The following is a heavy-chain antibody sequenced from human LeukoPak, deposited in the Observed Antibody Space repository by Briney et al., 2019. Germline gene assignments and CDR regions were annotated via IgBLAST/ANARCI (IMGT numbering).Heavy chain of an antibody. CDR2: IYPGDSDT. CDR3: ARSKWFGELRAYYYYGMDV. D-gene: IGHD3-10*01. CDR1: GYSFTSYW. V-gene: IGHV5-51*01. J-gene: IGHJ6*02. Sequence: GESLKISCKGSGYSFTSYWIGWVRQMPGKGLEWMGIIYPGDSDTRYSSSFQGQVAISADKSISTAYLQWSSLKASDTAMYYCARSKWFGELRAYYYYGMDVWGQGTTVTASS.